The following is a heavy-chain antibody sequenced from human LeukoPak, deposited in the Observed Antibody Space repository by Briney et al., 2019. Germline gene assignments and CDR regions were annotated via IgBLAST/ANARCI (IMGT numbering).Heavy chain of an antibody. J-gene: IGHJ4*02. CDR3: ARGLPTLDY. CDR2: INPSGGST. CDR1: GYTFTHWY. Sequence: ASVKVSCKTSGYTFTHWYIHWVRQAPGQGLEWMGIINPSGGSTSYAQKFQGRVTMTRDTSTSTVYMELSSLRSEDTAVYYCARGLPTLDYWGQGTLVTVSS. D-gene: IGHD3-16*01. V-gene: IGHV1-46*01.